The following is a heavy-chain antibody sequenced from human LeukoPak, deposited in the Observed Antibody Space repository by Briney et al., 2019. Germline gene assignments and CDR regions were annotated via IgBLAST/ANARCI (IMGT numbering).Heavy chain of an antibody. D-gene: IGHD3-9*01. V-gene: IGHV4-34*01. CDR3: ARGKLRYFDWSMPRYFDY. J-gene: IGHJ4*02. CDR1: GGSFSGYY. CDR2: INHSGST. Sequence: SETLSLTCAVYGGSFSGYYWSWIRQPPGKGLEWIGEINHSGSTNYNPSLKSRVTISVDTSKNQFSLKLSSVTAADTAVYYCARGKLRYFDWSMPRYFDYWGQGTLVTVSS.